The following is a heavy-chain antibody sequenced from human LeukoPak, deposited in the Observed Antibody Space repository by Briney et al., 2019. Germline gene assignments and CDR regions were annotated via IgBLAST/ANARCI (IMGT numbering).Heavy chain of an antibody. D-gene: IGHD4-17*01. V-gene: IGHV3-20*04. J-gene: IGHJ4*02. CDR2: INWNGGST. CDR1: GFTFDDYG. CDR3: ARDFPRATSDYGDYGRDY. Sequence: PGGSLRLSCAASGFTFDDYGMSWVRQAPGKGLEWVSGINWNGGSTGYADSVKGRFTISRDNSKNTLYLQMNSLRAEDTAVYYCARDFPRATSDYGDYGRDYWGQGTLVTVSS.